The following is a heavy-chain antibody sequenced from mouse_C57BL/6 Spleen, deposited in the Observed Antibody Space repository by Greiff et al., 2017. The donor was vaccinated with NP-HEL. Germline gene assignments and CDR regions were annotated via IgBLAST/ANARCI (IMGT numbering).Heavy chain of an antibody. Sequence: EVQRVESGEGLVKPGGSLKLSCAASGFTFSSYAMSWVRQTPEKRLEWVAYISSGGDYIYYADTVKGRFTISRDNARNTLYLQMSSLKSEDTALYYCTRDHLYGNYYAMDYWGQGTSVTVSS. CDR3: TRDHLYGNYYAMDY. V-gene: IGHV5-9-1*02. CDR2: ISSGGDYI. J-gene: IGHJ4*01. CDR1: GFTFSSYA. D-gene: IGHD2-1*01.